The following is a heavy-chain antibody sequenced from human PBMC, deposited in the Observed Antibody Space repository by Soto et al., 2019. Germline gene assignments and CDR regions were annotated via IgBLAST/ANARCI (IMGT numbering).Heavy chain of an antibody. CDR1: GYIFTGYH. J-gene: IGHJ6*02. V-gene: IGHV1-2*02. CDR3: AREGSGSSVYYGMDV. Sequence: GASVKVSCKASGYIFTGYHMHWVRQAPGQGLEWMGWINPNSGGTKYAQKFQGRVTMTRDTSISTAYMELSSLRSDDTAVYYCAREGSGSSVYYGMDVWGQGTTVTVSS. D-gene: IGHD3-10*01. CDR2: INPNSGGT.